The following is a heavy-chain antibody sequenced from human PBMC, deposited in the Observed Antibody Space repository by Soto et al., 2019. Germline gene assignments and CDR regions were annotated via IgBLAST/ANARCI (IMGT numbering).Heavy chain of an antibody. J-gene: IGHJ6*03. V-gene: IGHV1-8*01. Sequence: GASVKVSCKASGYTFTSYDINWVRQATGQGLEWMGWMNPNSGNTGYAQKFQGRVTMTRNTSISTAYMELSSLRSEDTAVYYCARRAYYDFWSGYYADYYYYYMDVWGKGTTVTVSS. CDR1: GYTFTSYD. CDR3: ARRAYYDFWSGYYADYYYYYMDV. CDR2: MNPNSGNT. D-gene: IGHD3-3*01.